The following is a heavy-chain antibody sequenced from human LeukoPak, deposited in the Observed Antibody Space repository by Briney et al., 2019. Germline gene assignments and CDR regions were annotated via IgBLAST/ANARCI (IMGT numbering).Heavy chain of an antibody. CDR1: GFTFSSYG. CDR3: AKDSTAVAGAFDY. Sequence: GGSLRLSCAASGFTFSSYGMHWVRQAPGKGLEWVAVISYDGSNKYYADSVKGRFTISRDNSKNTLYLQMNSLRAEDTAVYYCAKDSTAVAGAFDYWGQGTLVTVFS. D-gene: IGHD6-19*01. J-gene: IGHJ4*02. V-gene: IGHV3-30*18. CDR2: ISYDGSNK.